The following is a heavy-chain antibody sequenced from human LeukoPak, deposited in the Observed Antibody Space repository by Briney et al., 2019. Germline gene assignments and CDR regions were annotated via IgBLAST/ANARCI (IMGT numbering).Heavy chain of an antibody. J-gene: IGHJ4*02. CDR2: IKQDGSEK. V-gene: IGHV3-7*01. D-gene: IGHD4-23*01. CDR1: GFSFSSRW. CDR3: ARGPGGAHYFDY. Sequence: GGSLRLSCAASGFSFSSRWMIWVRQAPGKGLEWVANIKQDGSEKYYVDSVKGRFTISRGNTENSLYLQMNSLRAEDSAVYYCARGPGGAHYFDYWGQGTLVTVSS.